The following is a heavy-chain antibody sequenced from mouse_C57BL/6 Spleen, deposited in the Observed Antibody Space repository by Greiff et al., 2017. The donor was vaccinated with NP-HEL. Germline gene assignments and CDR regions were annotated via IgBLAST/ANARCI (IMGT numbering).Heavy chain of an antibody. Sequence: EVQLQQSGPELVKPGASVKISCKASGYTFTDYYMNWVKQSHGKSLEWIGDINPNNGGTSYNQKFKGKATLTVDKSSSTAYMELRSLTSEDSAVYYCASADSSGSWFAYWGQGTLVTVSA. J-gene: IGHJ3*01. V-gene: IGHV1-26*01. D-gene: IGHD3-2*02. CDR1: GYTFTDYY. CDR3: ASADSSGSWFAY. CDR2: INPNNGGT.